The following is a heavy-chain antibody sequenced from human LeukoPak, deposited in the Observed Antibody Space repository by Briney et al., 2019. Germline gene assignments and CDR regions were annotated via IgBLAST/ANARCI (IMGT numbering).Heavy chain of an antibody. V-gene: IGHV3-64D*06. D-gene: IGHD5-12*01. Sequence: QPGGSLRLSCSAFGFTFSYYAMHWVRQAPGKGLEYVSGITSSGGSTYYTDSVKGRFTISRDNSNNTLYLQMSSLRAEDTAVYYCVKGDYSGYTFPAFDYWGQGTLVSVSS. CDR2: ITSSGGST. J-gene: IGHJ4*02. CDR3: VKGDYSGYTFPAFDY. CDR1: GFTFSYYA.